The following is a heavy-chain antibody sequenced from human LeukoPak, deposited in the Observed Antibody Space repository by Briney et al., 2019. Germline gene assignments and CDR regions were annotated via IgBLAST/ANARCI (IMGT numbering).Heavy chain of an antibody. V-gene: IGHV4-30-2*01. CDR1: GVSISNAGYL. D-gene: IGHD3-10*01. CDR2: IYDSEGT. Sequence: PSETLSLTCTVSGVSISNAGYLWSWIRQPPGKGLEYIGYIYDSEGTYYNPSLKSRVTVSVDRSKNQFSLKVYSVSAADTAVYYCASSPLGVRGVIRRWGQGTLVTVSS. CDR3: ASSPLGVRGVIRR. J-gene: IGHJ4*02.